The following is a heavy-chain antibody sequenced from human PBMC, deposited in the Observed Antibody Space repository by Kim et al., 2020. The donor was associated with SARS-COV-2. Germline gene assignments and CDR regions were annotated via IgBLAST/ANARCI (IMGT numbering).Heavy chain of an antibody. J-gene: IGHJ6*02. CDR2: ISGSGGST. D-gene: IGHD3-16*01. CDR3: AKDPRTFGRRNYYYYGMDV. V-gene: IGHV3-23*01. Sequence: GGSLRLSCAASGFTFSSYAMSWVRQAPGKGLEWVSAISGSGGSTYYADSVKGRFTISRDNSKNTLYLQMNSLRAEDTAVYYCAKDPRTFGRRNYYYYGMDVWGQGTTVTVSS. CDR1: GFTFSSYA.